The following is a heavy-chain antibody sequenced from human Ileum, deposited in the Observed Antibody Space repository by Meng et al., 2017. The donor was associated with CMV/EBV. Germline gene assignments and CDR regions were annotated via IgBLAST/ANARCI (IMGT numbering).Heavy chain of an antibody. Sequence: QLLGAGLLKPSETLSLTCDVYDASFSDFYWSWTRHLPGKGLEWIGEIHPSGSTHYNPSLESRVSISVHMSNNQFSLKVSSVTAADTAVYYCARGQDNHKGGVHWGQGTLVTVSS. CDR3: ARGQDNHKGGVH. J-gene: IGHJ4*02. CDR1: DASFSDFY. D-gene: IGHD1-14*01. CDR2: IHPSGST. V-gene: IGHV4-34*01.